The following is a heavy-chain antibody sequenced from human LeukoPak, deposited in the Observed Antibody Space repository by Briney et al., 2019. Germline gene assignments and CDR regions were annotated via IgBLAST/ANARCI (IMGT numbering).Heavy chain of an antibody. Sequence: SLRLSCAASGFTFSSYEMNWVRQAPGKGLEWVGFIRSKAYGGTTEYAASVKGRFTISRDDSKSIAYLQMNSLKTEDTAVYYCTRDGSEYYYDSSGYYNYWGQGTLVTVSS. J-gene: IGHJ4*02. CDR2: IRSKAYGGTT. V-gene: IGHV3-49*04. CDR1: GFTFSSYE. CDR3: TRDGSEYYYDSSGYYNY. D-gene: IGHD3-22*01.